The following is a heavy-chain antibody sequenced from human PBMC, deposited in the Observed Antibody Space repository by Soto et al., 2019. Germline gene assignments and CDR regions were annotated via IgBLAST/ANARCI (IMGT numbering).Heavy chain of an antibody. V-gene: IGHV4-61*03. D-gene: IGHD3-3*01. CDR3: ALLNYNFWTGLYDY. CDR2: IYYTGTT. J-gene: IGHJ4*02. CDR1: GGSVSSGNSY. Sequence: SETLSLTCTVSGGSVSSGNSYWSWIRQPPGKGLEWIGYIYYTGTTNYSPSLKNRVTLLIDRSQNRFSLELTSVTAADTAVYYCALLNYNFWTGLYDYWGQGALVTVSS.